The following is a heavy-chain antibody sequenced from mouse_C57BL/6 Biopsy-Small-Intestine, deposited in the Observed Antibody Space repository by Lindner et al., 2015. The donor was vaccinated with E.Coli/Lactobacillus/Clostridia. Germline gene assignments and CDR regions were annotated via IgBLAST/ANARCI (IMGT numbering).Heavy chain of an antibody. CDR1: GYAFSNSW. J-gene: IGHJ2*01. D-gene: IGHD2-4*01. CDR2: ILPGSGSP. CDR3: AREGDYDYDVVDY. V-gene: IGHV1-9*01. Sequence: VQLQESGAELMKPGASVKLSCRASGYAFSNSWMNWMIQRPGKGLEWIGEILPGSGSPKYNEKFKGKATFTADTSSNTANMQLSSLTTEDSAIYYCAREGDYDYDVVDYWGQGTTLTVSS.